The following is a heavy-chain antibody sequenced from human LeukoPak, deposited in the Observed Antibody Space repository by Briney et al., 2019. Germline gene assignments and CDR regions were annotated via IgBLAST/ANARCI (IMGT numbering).Heavy chain of an antibody. V-gene: IGHV3-23*01. D-gene: IGHD2-2*01. CDR1: GFTFSSYA. CDR2: ISGSGDST. Sequence: GGSLRLSCAASGFTFSSYAMTWVRQAPWKGLEWVSAISGSGDSTYYADSVKGRFTISRDNSKNTLYLQMNSLRAEDTAVYYCAKELPLGYCSSTSCPFDYWGQGTLVTVSS. CDR3: AKELPLGYCSSTSCPFDY. J-gene: IGHJ4*02.